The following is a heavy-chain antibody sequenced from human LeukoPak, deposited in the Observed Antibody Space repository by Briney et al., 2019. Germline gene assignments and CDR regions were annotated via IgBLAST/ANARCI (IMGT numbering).Heavy chain of an antibody. Sequence: GGSLRLSCAASGFTFSSYSMNWVRQAPGKGLEWVSSISRTSSYIYYADSVKGRFTISRDNAKNSLYLQMNTLRAEDTAVYYCARERKYDIWSDYSPDATDTCGQGTMVTVSS. CDR2: ISRTSSYI. J-gene: IGHJ3*02. D-gene: IGHD3-3*01. CDR1: GFTFSSYS. V-gene: IGHV3-21*01. CDR3: ARERKYDIWSDYSPDATDT.